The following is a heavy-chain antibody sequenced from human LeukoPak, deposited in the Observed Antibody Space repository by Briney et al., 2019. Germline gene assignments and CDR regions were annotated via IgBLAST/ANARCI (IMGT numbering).Heavy chain of an antibody. CDR2: IIPIFGTA. CDR1: GGTFSSYA. J-gene: IGHJ3*02. Sequence: ASVKVSCKASGGTFSSYAISWVRQAPGQGLEWMGGIIPIFGTANYAQKFQGRVTITADESTSTAYMELSSLRSEDTAVYYCARDSGPIAAAGTVGAFDIWGQGTMVTVSS. CDR3: ARDSGPIAAAGTVGAFDI. V-gene: IGHV1-69*13. D-gene: IGHD6-13*01.